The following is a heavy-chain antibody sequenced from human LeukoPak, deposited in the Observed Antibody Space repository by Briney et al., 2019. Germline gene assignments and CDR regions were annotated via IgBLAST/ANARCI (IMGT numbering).Heavy chain of an antibody. D-gene: IGHD3-10*01. V-gene: IGHV3-23*01. CDR1: GFIFRNSA. CDR2: INSGAYYT. CDR3: ARGERQHQSDY. J-gene: IGHJ4*02. Sequence: PGGSLRLSCTASGFIFRNSAMTWVRQAPGKGLEWVSSINSGAYYTYHADSVEGRFTISRDDSKDTLYLQMNSLRAEHTALYYRARGERQHQSDYWGQGTLVTVSS.